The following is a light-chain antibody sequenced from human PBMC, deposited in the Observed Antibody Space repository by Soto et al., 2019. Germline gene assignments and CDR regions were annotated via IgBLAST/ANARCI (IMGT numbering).Light chain of an antibody. Sequence: EIVLTQSPCTLSLSPGERATLSCRASQSVPRSYLAWYQQKPGQAPRLLIYGTSSRATGIPDRFSGSGSGTDFTLTISRLAPEDFAVFYCQQYGSSITFGQGTRLEIK. CDR2: GTS. V-gene: IGKV3-20*01. J-gene: IGKJ5*01. CDR3: QQYGSSIT. CDR1: QSVPRSY.